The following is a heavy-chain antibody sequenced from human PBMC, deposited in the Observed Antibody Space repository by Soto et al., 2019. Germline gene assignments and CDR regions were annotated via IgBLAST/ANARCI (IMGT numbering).Heavy chain of an antibody. D-gene: IGHD2-15*01. CDR1: GGSISSSSYY. V-gene: IGHV4-39*01. Sequence: QLELQESGPGLVKPSETLSLTCTVSGGSISSSSYYWGWIRQPPGKGLEWIGSIYYSGSTYYNPSHKSRVTISIDTSKNQFSLKLSSVTAAGTAVYYCAGYCSGGSCSMCFDYWGQGTLVTVSS. CDR2: IYYSGST. J-gene: IGHJ4*02. CDR3: AGYCSGGSCSMCFDY.